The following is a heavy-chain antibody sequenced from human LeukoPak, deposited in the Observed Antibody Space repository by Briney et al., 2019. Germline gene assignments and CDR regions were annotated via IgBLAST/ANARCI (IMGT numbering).Heavy chain of an antibody. CDR1: GFTFTDSY. D-gene: IGHD1-26*01. CDR3: TRDPILGAPDYFDY. Sequence: PGGSLRLSCAASGFTFTDSYMTWVRQAPGKGLEWLSYISGSGGDTNYADSVKGRFTISRDNSKNTMYLQMNNLREEDTAVYYCTRDPILGAPDYFDYWGQGTLVTVSS. J-gene: IGHJ4*02. CDR2: ISGSGGDT. V-gene: IGHV3-11*06.